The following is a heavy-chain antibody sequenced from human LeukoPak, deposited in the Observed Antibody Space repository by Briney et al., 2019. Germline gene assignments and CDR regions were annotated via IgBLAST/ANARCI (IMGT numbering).Heavy chain of an antibody. CDR1: GFTFTTYS. Sequence: GGSLRLSCAVSGFTFTTYSMNWVRQAPGKGLEWVSSISSSHIYYADSVKGRFTISRDSSKNTLYLQMNSLRAEDTAVYYCARRAGAYSHPYDYWGQGTLVTVSS. V-gene: IGHV3-21*04. J-gene: IGHJ4*02. CDR3: ARRAGAYSHPYDY. D-gene: IGHD4/OR15-4a*01. CDR2: ISSSHI.